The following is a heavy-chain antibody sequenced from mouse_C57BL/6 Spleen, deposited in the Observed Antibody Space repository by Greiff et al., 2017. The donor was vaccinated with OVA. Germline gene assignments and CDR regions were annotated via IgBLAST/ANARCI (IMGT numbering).Heavy chain of an antibody. CDR3: ARSGILSITTLAD. CDR1: GYTFTSYW. Sequence: VQLVESGAELVKPGASVKLSCKASGYTFTSYWMHWVKQRPGQGLEWIGMIHPNSGSTNYNEKFKSKATLTVDKSSSTAYMQLSSLTSEDSAVYYCARSGILSITTLADWGQGTLVTVSA. D-gene: IGHD1-1*01. J-gene: IGHJ3*01. V-gene: IGHV1-64*01. CDR2: IHPNSGST.